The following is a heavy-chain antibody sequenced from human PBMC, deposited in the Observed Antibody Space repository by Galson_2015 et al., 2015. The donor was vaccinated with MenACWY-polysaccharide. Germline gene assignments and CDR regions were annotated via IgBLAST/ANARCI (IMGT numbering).Heavy chain of an antibody. J-gene: IGHJ2*01. Sequence: ETLSLTCTVSGGSISSYCWNWIRQPPGKGLEWVGYINYSGSTNHNPSLKSRVTMSVDMSKNQFSLNLTSVTDADTAVYYCARAIAVAGQRRDFDLWGRGTLVTVSS. CDR1: GGSISSYC. V-gene: IGHV4-59*01. D-gene: IGHD6-19*01. CDR2: INYSGST. CDR3: ARAIAVAGQRRDFDL.